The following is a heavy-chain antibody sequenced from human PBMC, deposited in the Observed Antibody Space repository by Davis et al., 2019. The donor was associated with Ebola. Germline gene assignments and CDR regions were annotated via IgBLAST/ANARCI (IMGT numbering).Heavy chain of an antibody. CDR1: GFSISDHY. D-gene: IGHD3-16*01. Sequence: GESLKISCAASGFSISDHYMSWVRQAPGKGLEWVSSIHRDGTTYHADSVKGRFVISRDTSENTLYLQMNSLRVEDAALYHCARDPGYGDDHLSFDPWGQGIPVTVSS. CDR2: IHRDGTT. CDR3: ARDPGYGDDHLSFDP. V-gene: IGHV3-66*01. J-gene: IGHJ5*02.